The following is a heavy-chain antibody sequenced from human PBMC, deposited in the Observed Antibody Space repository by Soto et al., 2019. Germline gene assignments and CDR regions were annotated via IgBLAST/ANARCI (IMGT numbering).Heavy chain of an antibody. CDR3: ARDGDISPLWFEY. V-gene: IGHV1-18*01. CDR1: GYTLTSYG. Sequence: ASVKVSCKASGYTLTSYGITWVRQASRQGLEWMGWISAYNGNINYAQKFQGRVTMTTDTSTSTAYMELRSLRSDDTAVYYCARDGDISPLWFEYWGKGTLVTVST. CDR2: ISAYNGNI. D-gene: IGHD3-9*01. J-gene: IGHJ4*02.